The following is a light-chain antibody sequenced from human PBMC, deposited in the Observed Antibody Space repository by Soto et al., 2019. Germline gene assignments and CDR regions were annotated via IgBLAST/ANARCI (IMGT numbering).Light chain of an antibody. J-gene: IGKJ1*01. CDR3: QQYET. V-gene: IGKV3-20*01. CDR2: GAC. Sequence: ELALTQSPGPLSLSPGERSTLSCRASQSVSSSYLAWYQQKPGQALWLLIYGACRRATGIPDRVSGSGFGTDFTLTISRLEPEDFAVYYCQQYETFGQGTKV. CDR1: QSVSSSY.